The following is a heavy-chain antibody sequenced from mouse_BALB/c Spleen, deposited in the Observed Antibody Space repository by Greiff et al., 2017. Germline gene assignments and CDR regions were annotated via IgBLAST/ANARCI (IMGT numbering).Heavy chain of an antibody. CDR3: AREPSTRYYGSPSYYAMDY. V-gene: IGHV3-6*02. D-gene: IGHD1-1*01. CDR2: ISYDGSN. CDR1: GYSITSGYY. J-gene: IGHJ4*01. Sequence: EVQLQESGPGLVKPSQSLSLTCSVTGYSITSGYYWNWIRQFPGNKLEWMGYISYDGSNNYNPSLKNRISITRDTSKNQFFLKLNSVTTEDTATYYCAREPSTRYYGSPSYYAMDYWGQGTSVTVSS.